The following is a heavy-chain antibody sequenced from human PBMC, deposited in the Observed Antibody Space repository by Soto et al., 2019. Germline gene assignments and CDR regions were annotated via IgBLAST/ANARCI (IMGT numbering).Heavy chain of an antibody. Sequence: PGGSLRLSCAASGFTFSSYGMHWVRQAPGKGLEWVAVISYDGSNKYYADSVKGRFTISRDNSKNTLYLQMNSLRAEDTAVYYCAKDRKSPNVLLWFGEPNGGAFDIWGQGTMVTVSS. V-gene: IGHV3-30*18. D-gene: IGHD3-10*01. CDR1: GFTFSSYG. CDR2: ISYDGSNK. CDR3: AKDRKSPNVLLWFGEPNGGAFDI. J-gene: IGHJ3*02.